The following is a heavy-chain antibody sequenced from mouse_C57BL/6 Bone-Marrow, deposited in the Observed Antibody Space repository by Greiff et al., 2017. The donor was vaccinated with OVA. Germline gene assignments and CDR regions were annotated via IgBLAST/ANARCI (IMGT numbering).Heavy chain of an antibody. D-gene: IGHD1-1*01. V-gene: IGHV1-81*01. CDR1: GYTFTSYG. Sequence: QVQLQQPGAELARPGASVKLSCKASGYTFTSYGISWVKQRTGQGLEWIGEIYPRSGNTYYNEKFKGKATLTADKSSSTAYMELRSLTSEDSAVYFCARRGNYYGSYAMDYWGQGTSVTVSS. CDR2: IYPRSGNT. CDR3: ARRGNYYGSYAMDY. J-gene: IGHJ4*01.